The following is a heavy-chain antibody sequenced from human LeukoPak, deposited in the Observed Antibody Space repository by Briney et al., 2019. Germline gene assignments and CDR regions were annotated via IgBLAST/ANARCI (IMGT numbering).Heavy chain of an antibody. CDR1: GSSISNYY. CDR2: IYYSGRT. Sequence: PSETLSLTCAVSGSSISNYYWSWIRQPPGKGLEWIGYIYYSGRTDYNPSLKSRVIIAVDPSKNQLSLKLSSVTAADTAVYYCARAPDSPSTTVTTYWYFDLWGRGTQVSVSS. D-gene: IGHD4-17*01. V-gene: IGHV4-59*01. CDR3: ARAPDSPSTTVTTYWYFDL. J-gene: IGHJ2*01.